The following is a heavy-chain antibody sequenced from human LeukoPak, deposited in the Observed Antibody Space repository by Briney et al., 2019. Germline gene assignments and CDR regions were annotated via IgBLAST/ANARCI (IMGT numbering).Heavy chain of an antibody. CDR3: ARVSLYYDYVWGGNPDAFDI. Sequence: KPSETLSRTCAVYGGSFSGYYWSWIRQPPGKGLEWIGEINHSGSTNYNPSLKSRVTISVDTSKNQFSLKLSSVTAADTAVYYCARVSLYYDYVWGGNPDAFDIWGQGTMVTVSS. V-gene: IGHV4-34*01. CDR2: INHSGST. J-gene: IGHJ3*02. CDR1: GGSFSGYY. D-gene: IGHD3-16*01.